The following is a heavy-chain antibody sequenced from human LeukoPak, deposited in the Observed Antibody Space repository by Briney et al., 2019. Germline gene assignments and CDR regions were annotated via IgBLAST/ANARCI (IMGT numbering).Heavy chain of an antibody. J-gene: IGHJ4*02. CDR2: ISAYNGNT. D-gene: IGHD6-19*01. V-gene: IGHV1-18*01. CDR3: ARDQEIWAVAAPFDY. Sequence: ASVKVSCKASGYTFTSYGISWVRQAPGQGLEWMGWISAYNGNTNYAQKLQGRVTMTTDTSTSTAYMELRSLRSDDTAVYYCARDQEIWAVAAPFDYWGQGTLVTVSS. CDR1: GYTFTSYG.